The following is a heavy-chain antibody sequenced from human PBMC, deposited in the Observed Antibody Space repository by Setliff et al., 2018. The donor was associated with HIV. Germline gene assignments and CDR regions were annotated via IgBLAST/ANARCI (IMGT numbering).Heavy chain of an antibody. CDR1: GGSISSGTYY. D-gene: IGHD2-21*01. J-gene: IGHJ4*02. CDR3: ATHVTVVAYFETLAGSFNY. Sequence: SETLSLTCTVSGGSISSGTYYWGWIRQPPGKGLEYIGTTYYSGSPYYNPSLRSRVTISVDTSKNHISLRLSSVTAADTAVYYCATHVTVVAYFETLAGSFNYWAQGTLVTVSS. V-gene: IGHV4-39*01. CDR2: TYYSGSP.